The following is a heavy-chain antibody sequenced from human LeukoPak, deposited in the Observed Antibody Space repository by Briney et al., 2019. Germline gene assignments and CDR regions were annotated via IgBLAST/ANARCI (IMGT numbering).Heavy chain of an antibody. Sequence: GGSLRLSCAASGFTFSSYSMNWVRQAPGKGLEWVSSISSSSSYIYYADSVKGRFTISRDNAKNSLYLQMNSLRAEDTAVYYCAREPHSSSWYGDYWGQGTLVTASS. CDR3: AREPHSSSWYGDY. CDR2: ISSSSSYI. J-gene: IGHJ4*02. D-gene: IGHD6-13*01. CDR1: GFTFSSYS. V-gene: IGHV3-21*01.